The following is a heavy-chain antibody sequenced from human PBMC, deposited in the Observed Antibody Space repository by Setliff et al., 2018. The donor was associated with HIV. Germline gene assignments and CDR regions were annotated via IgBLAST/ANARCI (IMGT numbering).Heavy chain of an antibody. CDR3: AGSRGYFVKAD. CDR2: INQNGREK. CDR1: GFTFSDYW. V-gene: IGHV3-7*01. J-gene: IGHJ4*02. D-gene: IGHD3-22*01. Sequence: PGGSLRLSCAASGFTFSDYWMSWVRQAPGKGLEWVASINQNGREKYYVDSVKGRFTISRDNVKNSLYLQMNSLRGEDTAVNYCAGSRGYFVKADWGQGTLVTVSS.